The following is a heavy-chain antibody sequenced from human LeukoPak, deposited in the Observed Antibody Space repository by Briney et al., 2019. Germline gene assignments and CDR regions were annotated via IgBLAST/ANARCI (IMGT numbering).Heavy chain of an antibody. V-gene: IGHV3-21*01. CDR2: ISSSSSYI. Sequence: GGSLRLSCAASGFTFSSYSMNWVRQAPGKGLEGVSSISSSSSYIYYADSVKGRFTISRDNAKNSLYLQMNSLRAEDTAVYYCARGRDGYSFDYWGQGTLVTVSS. J-gene: IGHJ4*02. CDR1: GFTFSSYS. CDR3: ARGRDGYSFDY. D-gene: IGHD5-24*01.